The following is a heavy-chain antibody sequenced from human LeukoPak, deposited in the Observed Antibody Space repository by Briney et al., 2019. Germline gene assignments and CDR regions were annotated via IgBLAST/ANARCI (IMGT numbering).Heavy chain of an antibody. CDR2: IYYSGST. CDR1: GGSISSGGYY. V-gene: IGHV4-31*03. CDR3: ARRTGSGYYYVY. D-gene: IGHD3-22*01. Sequence: PSETLSLTRTVSGGSISSGGYYWSWIRQHPGKGLEWIGYIYYSGSTYYNPSLKSRVTISVDTSKNQFSLKLSSVTAADTAVYYCARRTGSGYYYVYWGQGTLVTVSS. J-gene: IGHJ4*02.